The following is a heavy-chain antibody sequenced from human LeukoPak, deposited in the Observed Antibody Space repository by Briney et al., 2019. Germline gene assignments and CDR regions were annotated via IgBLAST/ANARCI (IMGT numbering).Heavy chain of an antibody. CDR1: GFTFSSHG. CDR3: AKDDSYTRFYS. Sequence: GGSLRLSCAASGFTFSSHGMNWVRQAPGKGLEWVSGITGSGANAYYADSVKGRFTISRDNSRNTLYLQMNSLRAEDTAVYHCAKDDSYTRFYSWGQGTLVTVSS. D-gene: IGHD3-16*02. V-gene: IGHV3-23*01. J-gene: IGHJ5*01. CDR2: ITGSGANA.